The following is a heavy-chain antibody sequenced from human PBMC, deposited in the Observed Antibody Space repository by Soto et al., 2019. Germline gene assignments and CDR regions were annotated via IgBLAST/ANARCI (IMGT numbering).Heavy chain of an antibody. CDR3: AKDLNYSHSSGSFDI. V-gene: IGHV3-9*01. J-gene: IGHJ4*02. Sequence: EVQLVESGGGLVQPGRSLRLSCAASGFIFDDYAIHWVRQAPGKGLEWVSGINWNSGSIGYADSVKGRFTISRDNARNSLYLEMNSLRAEDSALYYCAKDLNYSHSSGSFDIWGQGTLVTVSS. CDR2: INWNSGSI. CDR1: GFIFDDYA. D-gene: IGHD3-22*01.